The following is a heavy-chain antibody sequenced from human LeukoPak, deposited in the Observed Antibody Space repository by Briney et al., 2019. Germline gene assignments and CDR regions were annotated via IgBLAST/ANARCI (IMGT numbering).Heavy chain of an antibody. CDR1: GGSISSFF. J-gene: IGHJ4*02. Sequence: SETLSLTCTVSGGSISSFFWSWIRQPPGQGLEWIGEISLSGVTNYNPSLKSRVTMSLDRSKNHLSLTLTSVTAADTAVYYCSRESGAFSPFGYWGQGTLVTVSS. D-gene: IGHD1-26*01. CDR3: SRESGAFSPFGY. CDR2: ISLSGVT. V-gene: IGHV4-59*12.